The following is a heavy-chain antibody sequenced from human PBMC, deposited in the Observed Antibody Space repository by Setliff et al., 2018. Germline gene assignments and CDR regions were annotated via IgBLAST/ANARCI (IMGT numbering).Heavy chain of an antibody. Sequence: ASVKVSCKASGYSFNSYYMHWVRQAPGRGLEWMGIINPGGGSSSSTEKFQGRVTMTRDTSASTVYMEMGNLTSDDTAAYYCARAGSAAAGRKGIFEYWGQGTVVTVSS. J-gene: IGHJ4*02. V-gene: IGHV1-46*02. D-gene: IGHD6-13*01. CDR3: ARAGSAAAGRKGIFEY. CDR1: GYSFNSYY. CDR2: INPGGGSS.